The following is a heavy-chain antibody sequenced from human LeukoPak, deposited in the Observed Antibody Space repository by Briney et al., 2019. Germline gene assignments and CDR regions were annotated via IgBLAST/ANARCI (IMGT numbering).Heavy chain of an antibody. Sequence: ASVKVSCKASGYTFTSYDINWVRQATGQGLVWMGWMNPNSGNTGYAQKFQGRVTMTRNTSISTAYMELSSLRSEDTAVYYCASDYYDILTGDPYNWFDPWGQGTLVTVSS. J-gene: IGHJ5*02. CDR2: MNPNSGNT. CDR3: ASDYYDILTGDPYNWFDP. CDR1: GYTFTSYD. V-gene: IGHV1-8*01. D-gene: IGHD3-9*01.